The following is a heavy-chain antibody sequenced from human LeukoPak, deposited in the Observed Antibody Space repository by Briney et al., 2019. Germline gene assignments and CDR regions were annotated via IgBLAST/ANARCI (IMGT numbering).Heavy chain of an antibody. J-gene: IGHJ4*02. V-gene: IGHV1-24*01. CDR2: FDPEDGET. D-gene: IGHD3-22*01. CDR1: GYTLTELS. Sequence: GASVKVSCKVPGYTLTELSMHWVRQAPGKGLEWMGGFDPEDGETIYAQKFQGRVTMTEDTSTDTAYMELSSLRSEDTAVYYCATGPAPSSGYYYPFEDYWGQGTLVTVSS. CDR3: ATGPAPSSGYYYPFEDY.